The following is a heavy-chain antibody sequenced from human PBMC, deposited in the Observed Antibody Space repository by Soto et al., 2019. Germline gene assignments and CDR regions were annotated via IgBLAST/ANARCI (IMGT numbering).Heavy chain of an antibody. CDR3: ASGITYYYGSGSYYGLDY. D-gene: IGHD3-10*01. Sequence: GYTSTNYGNTKYSQKFQGRVTITRDTSASTAYMELSSLRSEDTAVYYCASGITYYYGSGSYYGLDYWGQGTLVTVSS. V-gene: IGHV1-3*04. J-gene: IGHJ4*02. CDR2: TSTNYGNT.